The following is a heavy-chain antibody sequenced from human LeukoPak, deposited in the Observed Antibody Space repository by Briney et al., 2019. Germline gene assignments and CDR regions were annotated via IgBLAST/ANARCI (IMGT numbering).Heavy chain of an antibody. CDR2: IYSGGAT. Sequence: PGGSLRLSCSASGITVNTNYMSWVRQAPGKGLEWVSIIYSGGATFYADSVKGRSTITRESSKNTLWLQMNSLRVEDTAVYYCARLHYDVLTGPFDYWGQGTLSPSPQ. CDR3: ARLHYDVLTGPFDY. CDR1: GITVNTNY. V-gene: IGHV3-66*04. D-gene: IGHD3-9*01. J-gene: IGHJ4*02.